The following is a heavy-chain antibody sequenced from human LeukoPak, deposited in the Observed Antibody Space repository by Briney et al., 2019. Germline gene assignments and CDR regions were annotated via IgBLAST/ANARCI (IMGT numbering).Heavy chain of an antibody. CDR1: GFTFDDYG. Sequence: GGSLRLSCAGSGFTFDDYGMSWVRQAPGKGLEWVSGINWNGGSIGYADSVKGRFTISRDNAKNSLYLQMNSLRAEDTALYYCAKDGSYGEYYYYYMDVWGKGTTVTISS. J-gene: IGHJ6*03. CDR2: INWNGGSI. V-gene: IGHV3-20*04. CDR3: AKDGSYGEYYYYYMDV. D-gene: IGHD3-10*01.